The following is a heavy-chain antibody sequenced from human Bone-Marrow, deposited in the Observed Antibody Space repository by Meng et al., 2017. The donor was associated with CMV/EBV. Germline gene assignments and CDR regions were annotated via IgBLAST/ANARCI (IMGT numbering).Heavy chain of an antibody. J-gene: IGHJ4*02. D-gene: IGHD3-9*01. CDR1: GWSFSGYY. Sequence: SQTLSLTCAVYGWSFSGYYWSWIRQPPGKGLEWIGEINHSGSTNYNPSLKSRVTISVDTSKNQFSLKLSSVTAADTAVYYCARGLVLRYFAWLFPSFYYWGQGTLVTVSS. CDR3: ARGLVLRYFAWLFPSFYY. V-gene: IGHV4-34*01. CDR2: INHSGST.